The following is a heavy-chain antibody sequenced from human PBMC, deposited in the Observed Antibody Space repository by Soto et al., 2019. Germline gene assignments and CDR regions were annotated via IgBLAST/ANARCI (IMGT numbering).Heavy chain of an antibody. CDR1: GGSVSIGSYY. V-gene: IGHV4-61*01. CDR2: IYYSGST. Sequence: SETLSLTCTVSGGSVSIGSYYLSWIRQPPGKGLEWIGYIYYSGSTNYKPSLKSRVTISVDTSKNQFSLKLSSVTTADTAVYYCARISEWFGPNYGFDVWGQGTTVTVSS. CDR3: ARISEWFGPNYGFDV. J-gene: IGHJ6*02. D-gene: IGHD3-10*01.